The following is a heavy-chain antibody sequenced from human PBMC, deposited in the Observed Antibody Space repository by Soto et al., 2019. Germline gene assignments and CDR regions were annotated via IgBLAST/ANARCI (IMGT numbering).Heavy chain of an antibody. CDR1: GYTFTGYY. CDR3: ARDGGSSSSWYSPGYYYYGMDV. D-gene: IGHD6-13*01. J-gene: IGHJ6*02. CDR2: INPNSGGT. V-gene: IGHV1-2*04. Sequence: ASVKVSCKASGYTFTGYYMHWVRQAPGQGLEWMGWINPNSGGTNYAQKFQGWVTMTRDTSISTAYMELSRLRSDDTAVYYCARDGGSSSSWYSPGYYYYGMDVWGQGTTVPVS.